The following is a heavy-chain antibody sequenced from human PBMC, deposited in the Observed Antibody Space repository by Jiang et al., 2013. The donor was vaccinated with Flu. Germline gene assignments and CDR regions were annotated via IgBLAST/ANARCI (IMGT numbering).Heavy chain of an antibody. V-gene: IGHV3-49*03. CDR2: IRNKLYRGTT. Sequence: QLLESGGGLVQPGRSLRLSCTASGFSFGDYAVNWLRQAPGKGLEWVGFIRNKLYRGTTDYAASVKGRFTISRDDSKSIAYLQMSSLKTEDTAVYYCTRDLVRDVILIPATYFDYWGQGALVTVSS. CDR1: GFSFGDYA. CDR3: TRDLVRDVILIPATYFDY. D-gene: IGHD2-2*01. J-gene: IGHJ4*02.